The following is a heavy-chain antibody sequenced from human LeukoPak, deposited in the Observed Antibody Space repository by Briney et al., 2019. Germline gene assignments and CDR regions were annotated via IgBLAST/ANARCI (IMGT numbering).Heavy chain of an antibody. V-gene: IGHV4-34*01. D-gene: IGHD2-15*01. CDR1: GGSFSGYY. CDR3: ARARWVVRKFDD. Sequence: SETLSLTCAVYGGSFSGYYWSWIRQPPGKGLEWIGEINHSGSTNYNPSLKSRVTISLDTSKNQFSLKLSSVTAADTAVYYCARARWVVRKFDDGGEGTLVTVSS. CDR2: INHSGST. J-gene: IGHJ4*02.